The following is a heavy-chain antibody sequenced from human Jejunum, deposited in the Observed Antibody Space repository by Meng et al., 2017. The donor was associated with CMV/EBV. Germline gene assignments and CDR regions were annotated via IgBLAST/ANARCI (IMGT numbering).Heavy chain of an antibody. D-gene: IGHD6-13*01. J-gene: IGHJ4*02. CDR2: IYSDGTT. CDR1: GFTVSSNY. CDR3: AYSSSWAHFDY. V-gene: IGHV3-53*01. Sequence: WVASGFTVSSNYMSWVRQAPGKGLEWVSIIYSDGTTYFADSVKGRFTISRDKSKNTLDLQMNSLRAEDMAVYYCAYSSSWAHFDYWGQGTLVTVSS.